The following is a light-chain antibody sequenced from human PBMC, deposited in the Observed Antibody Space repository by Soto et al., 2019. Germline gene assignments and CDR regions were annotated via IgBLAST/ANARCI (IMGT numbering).Light chain of an antibody. Sequence: DIQMTQSPSSLSASVGDRVTITCRASQNINSYLNWYQQKPGKAPKLLIYTASSLQSGVPSRFSGSGSGTDFTLTISSLQPEDFATYSCQQGYTFGQGTKLEIK. CDR1: QNINSY. CDR3: QQGYT. CDR2: TAS. V-gene: IGKV1-39*01. J-gene: IGKJ2*01.